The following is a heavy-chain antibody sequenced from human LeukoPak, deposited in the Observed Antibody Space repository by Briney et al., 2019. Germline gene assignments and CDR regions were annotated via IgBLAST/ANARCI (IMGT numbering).Heavy chain of an antibody. CDR1: AFSFSNYN. D-gene: IGHD5-18*01. J-gene: IGHJ4*02. V-gene: IGHV3-21*01. CDR2: ITSSGSYI. CDR3: AKDEQLWPWDY. Sequence: GGSLRLSCAASAFSFSNYNMNWVRQAPGKGLEWVSSITSSGSYIYYADSVKGRFTISRDNAKNSLYLQLNSLRAEDTAVYYCAKDEQLWPWDYWGQGTLVTVSS.